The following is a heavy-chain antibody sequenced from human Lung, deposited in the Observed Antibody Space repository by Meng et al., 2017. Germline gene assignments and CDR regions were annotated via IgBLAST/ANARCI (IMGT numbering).Heavy chain of an antibody. D-gene: IGHD4-11*01. CDR1: SGSFIDYY. CDR2: INHSGST. Sequence: HVPLRTWLAALYSPSATLPPTCVVSSGSFIDYYCGLIRQPPGKGLEWIGEINHSGSTNYNPSLESRATISVDTSQNNLSLKLSSVTAADSAVYYCARGPTTMAHDFDYWGQGTLVTVSS. CDR3: ARGPTTMAHDFDY. J-gene: IGHJ4*02. V-gene: IGHV4-34*02.